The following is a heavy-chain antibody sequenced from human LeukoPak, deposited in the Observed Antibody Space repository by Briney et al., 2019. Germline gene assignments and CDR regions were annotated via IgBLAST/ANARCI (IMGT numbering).Heavy chain of an antibody. Sequence: SVTVSCKASGGTFSSYAISWVRQAPGQGLEWMGGIIPIFGTANYAQKFQGRVTITTDESTSTAYMELSSLRSEDTAVYYCARELGGCSGGSCPGYFDYWGQGTLVTVSS. CDR3: ARELGGCSGGSCPGYFDY. D-gene: IGHD2-15*01. CDR1: GGTFSSYA. CDR2: IIPIFGTA. J-gene: IGHJ4*02. V-gene: IGHV1-69*05.